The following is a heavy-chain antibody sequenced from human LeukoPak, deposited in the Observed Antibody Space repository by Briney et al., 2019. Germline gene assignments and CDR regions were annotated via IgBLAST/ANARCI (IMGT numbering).Heavy chain of an antibody. CDR3: ALVNRPHDDY. Sequence: GASVKVSCKASGYTFTSYIINWVRQAPGQGLEYMGWISTYNGNTNYVQKFQGRVTMTTDTSTSTAYVELTSLRSDDTAVYYCALVNRPHDDYWGQGTLVTVSS. CDR1: GYTFTSYI. D-gene: IGHD3-9*01. J-gene: IGHJ4*02. V-gene: IGHV1-18*04. CDR2: ISTYNGNT.